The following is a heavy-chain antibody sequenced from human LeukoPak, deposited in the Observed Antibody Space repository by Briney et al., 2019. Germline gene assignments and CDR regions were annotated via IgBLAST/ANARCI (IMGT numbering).Heavy chain of an antibody. CDR1: GFTFSNYW. Sequence: GGSLRLSCAVSGFTFSNYWMSWVRQAPGKGLEWVANIKQDGSEKYYVDSVKGRFTISRDNAKNSLYLQMNSLRAEDTAVYYCARDNGYCSGGSCYHYYMDVWGKGTTVTISS. CDR3: ARDNGYCSGGSCYHYYMDV. CDR2: IKQDGSEK. V-gene: IGHV3-7*01. J-gene: IGHJ6*03. D-gene: IGHD2-15*01.